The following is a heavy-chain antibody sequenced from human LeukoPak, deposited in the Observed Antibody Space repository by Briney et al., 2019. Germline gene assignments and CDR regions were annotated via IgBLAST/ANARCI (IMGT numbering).Heavy chain of an antibody. V-gene: IGHV5-51*01. CDR2: IYPSDSDS. CDR1: GYSFTTYW. D-gene: IGHD2-15*01. CDR3: ARRIGYCSGGSCYVDY. J-gene: IGHJ4*02. Sequence: GESLKISCKGSGYSFTTYWIGWVRQMPAKGLEWMGIIYPSDSDSRYSPSFQGQVTISADKSISTAYLQWSSLKASDSAMYYCARRIGYCSGGSCYVDYWGQGTLVTVSS.